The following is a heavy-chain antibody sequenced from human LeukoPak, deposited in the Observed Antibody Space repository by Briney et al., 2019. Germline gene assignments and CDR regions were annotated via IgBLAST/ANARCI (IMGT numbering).Heavy chain of an antibody. J-gene: IGHJ4*02. Sequence: PSGTLSLTCVVSGDSISNNNWWSWVRQPPGMGLEWIGEIHHSGNTNYNPSLKSRVTISVDTSKNQFSLKLSSVTAADTAVYYCARGDYSGSYWRYWGQGTLVTVSS. V-gene: IGHV4-4*02. CDR3: ARGDYSGSYWRY. CDR2: IHHSGNT. CDR1: GDSISNNNW. D-gene: IGHD1-26*01.